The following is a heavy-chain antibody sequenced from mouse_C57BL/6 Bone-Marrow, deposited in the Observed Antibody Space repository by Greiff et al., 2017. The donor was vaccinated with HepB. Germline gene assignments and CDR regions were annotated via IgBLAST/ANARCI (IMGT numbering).Heavy chain of an antibody. CDR3: ARFGITTVVATDYAMDY. Sequence: EVQLKQSGPELVKPGASVKISCKASGYTFTDYYMNWVKQSHGKSLEWIGDINPNNGGTSYNQKFKGKATLTVDKSSSTAYMELRSLTSEDSAVYYCARFGITTVVATDYAMDYWGQGTSVTVSS. J-gene: IGHJ4*01. CDR1: GYTFTDYY. CDR2: INPNNGGT. V-gene: IGHV1-26*01. D-gene: IGHD1-1*01.